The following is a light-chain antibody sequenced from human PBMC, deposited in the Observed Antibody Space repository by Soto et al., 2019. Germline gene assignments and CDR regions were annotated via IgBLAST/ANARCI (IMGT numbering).Light chain of an antibody. CDR2: EVR. V-gene: IGLV2-14*01. J-gene: IGLJ2*01. CDR1: MRDVGAYNL. Sequence: QSALTQPASVSGSPRQSITISCAGTMRDVGAYNLVSWYQQHPGRAPQLIIYEVRNRPSGISFRFSGSKSGNTASLTISGLQAEDEADYYCSSYTSKSSLIFGGGTKLTVL. CDR3: SSYTSKSSLI.